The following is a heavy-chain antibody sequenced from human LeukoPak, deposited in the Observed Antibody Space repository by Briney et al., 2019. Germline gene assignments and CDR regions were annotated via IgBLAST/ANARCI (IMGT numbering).Heavy chain of an antibody. V-gene: IGHV3-21*01. CDR1: GFTFSSYS. CDR2: ISSSSSYI. J-gene: IGHJ4*02. Sequence: PGGSLRLSCAASGFTFSSYSMNWVRQAPGKGLEWVSSISSSSSYIYYADSAKGRFTISRDNAKNSLYLQMNSLRAEDTAVYYCASNTAMVHKFDYWGQGTLVTVSS. CDR3: ASNTAMVHKFDY. D-gene: IGHD5-18*01.